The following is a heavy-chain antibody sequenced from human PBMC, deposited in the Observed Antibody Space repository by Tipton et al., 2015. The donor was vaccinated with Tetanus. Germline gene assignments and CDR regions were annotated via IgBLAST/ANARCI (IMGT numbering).Heavy chain of an antibody. CDR1: GFSLSSYT. CDR2: ISSTSAYI. Sequence: SLRLSCAVSGFSLSSYTMNWVRQAPGKGLEWVSSISSTSAYIYYADSLKGRFTISRDNAKNSLYLQMNSLRVEDTAVYYCAQNSKGDYYYYYGLDVWGQGTTVTVSS. J-gene: IGHJ6*02. V-gene: IGHV3-21*01. CDR3: AQNSKGDYYYYYGLDV. D-gene: IGHD2-21*02.